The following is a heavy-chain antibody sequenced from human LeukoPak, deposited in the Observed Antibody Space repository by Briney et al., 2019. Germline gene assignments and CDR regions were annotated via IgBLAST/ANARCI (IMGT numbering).Heavy chain of an antibody. CDR1: GFTFSSYA. D-gene: IGHD4-17*01. J-gene: IGHJ4*02. V-gene: IGHV3-30*04. CDR3: ARRTAVYGDLDY. CDR2: ISYDGSNK. Sequence: GGSLRLSCAASGFTFSSYAMHWVRQAPGKGLEWVAVISYDGSNKYYADSVKGRFTISRDNSKNTLYLQMNSLRAEDTAVYYCARRTAVYGDLDYWGQGTLVTVSS.